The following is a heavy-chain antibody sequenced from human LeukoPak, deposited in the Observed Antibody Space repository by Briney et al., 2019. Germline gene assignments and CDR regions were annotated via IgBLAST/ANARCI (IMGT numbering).Heavy chain of an antibody. Sequence: SVKVSCKASGYSFTSYGFNWVRQAPGQGLEWMGWMSAYNGKTNYAHSLQGRVTVTADTSTSTAYMELRSLRSEDTAVYYCARGMGYSYGHPQGAFDIWGQGTMVTVSS. CDR3: ARGMGYSYGHPQGAFDI. CDR2: MSAYNGKT. J-gene: IGHJ3*02. CDR1: GYSFTSYG. V-gene: IGHV1-18*01. D-gene: IGHD5-18*01.